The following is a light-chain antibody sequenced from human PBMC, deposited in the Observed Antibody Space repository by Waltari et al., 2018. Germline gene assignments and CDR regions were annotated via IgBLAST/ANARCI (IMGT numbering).Light chain of an antibody. CDR3: HQYGSSPQT. CDR1: QSVSRRY. V-gene: IGKV3-20*01. CDR2: GTS. Sequence: EIVLTQSPGTLSLSPGERATLSCRASQSVSRRYLGWYQQKPGQSPRLVIYGTSSRATGIPDRFSGSGSGTDFTLTISRLEPEDFALYYCHQYGSSPQTFGPGTKVEIK. J-gene: IGKJ1*01.